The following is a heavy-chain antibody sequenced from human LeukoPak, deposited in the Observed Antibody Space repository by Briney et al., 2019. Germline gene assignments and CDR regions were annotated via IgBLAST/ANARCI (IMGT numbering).Heavy chain of an antibody. V-gene: IGHV4-34*01. CDR1: GGSFSGYY. CDR2: INHSGST. J-gene: IGHJ4*02. Sequence: SETLSLTCAVYGGSFSGYYWSWIRQPPGKGLEWIGEINHSGSTNYNPSLKSRVTISVDTSKNQFSLKLSSVTAADTAMYYCAREGPYYYGSGIYFDYWGQGTLVTVSS. D-gene: IGHD3-10*01. CDR3: AREGPYYYGSGIYFDY.